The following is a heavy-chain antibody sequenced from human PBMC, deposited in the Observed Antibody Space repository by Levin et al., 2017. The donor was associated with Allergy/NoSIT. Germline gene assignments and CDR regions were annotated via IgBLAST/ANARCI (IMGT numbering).Heavy chain of an antibody. Sequence: SQTLSLPCTVSGGSIRSSSYYWGWIRQPPGKGLEWIGSIYYSGSTYYNPSLKSRVTISVDTSKNQFSLKLSSVTAADTAVYYCARLSYSYGTMIVVDPPHAFDIWGQGTMVTVSS. D-gene: IGHD3-22*01. CDR3: ARLSYSYGTMIVVDPPHAFDI. J-gene: IGHJ3*02. CDR1: GGSIRSSSYY. V-gene: IGHV4-39*01. CDR2: IYYSGST.